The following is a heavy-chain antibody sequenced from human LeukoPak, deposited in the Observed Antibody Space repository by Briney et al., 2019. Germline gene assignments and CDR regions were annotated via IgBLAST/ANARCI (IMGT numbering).Heavy chain of an antibody. CDR2: ISSSSSYI. J-gene: IGHJ3*02. CDR1: GCSFSSSW. Sequence: GGSLRLSCAASGCSFSSSWMYWVRQAPGKGLEWVSSISSSSSYIYYADSVKGRFTISRDNAKNSLYLQMNSLRAEDTAVYYCAKVAPVGYYDSSGGAFDIWGQGTMVTVSS. D-gene: IGHD3-22*01. CDR3: AKVAPVGYYDSSGGAFDI. V-gene: IGHV3-21*04.